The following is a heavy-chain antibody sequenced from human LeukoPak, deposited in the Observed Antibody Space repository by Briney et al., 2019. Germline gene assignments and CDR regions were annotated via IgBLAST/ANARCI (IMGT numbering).Heavy chain of an antibody. CDR2: ISWNSGSI. V-gene: IGHV3-9*01. Sequence: PGGSLRLSCAASGFTFDDYAMHLVRQAPGKGLEWVSGISWNSGSIGYADSVKGRFTISRDNAKNTLYLQMNSLRAEDTAVYYCARGDYYDSSGYYFDYWGQGTLVTVSS. CDR3: ARGDYYDSSGYYFDY. D-gene: IGHD3-22*01. CDR1: GFTFDDYA. J-gene: IGHJ4*02.